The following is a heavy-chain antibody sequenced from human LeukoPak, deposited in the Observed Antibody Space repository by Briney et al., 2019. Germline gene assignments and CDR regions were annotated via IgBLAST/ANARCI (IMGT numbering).Heavy chain of an antibody. J-gene: IGHJ4*02. V-gene: IGHV1-18*01. D-gene: IGHD3-10*01. Sequence: ASVKVSCKASGYTFTNYGISWVRQAPGQGLEWMGWISAYNGNTNYAQKLQGRVTMTADTSTSTAYMELRSLRPDDTAVYYCARGSGSYSYFDYWGQGALVTVSS. CDR3: ARGSGSYSYFDY. CDR1: GYTFTNYG. CDR2: ISAYNGNT.